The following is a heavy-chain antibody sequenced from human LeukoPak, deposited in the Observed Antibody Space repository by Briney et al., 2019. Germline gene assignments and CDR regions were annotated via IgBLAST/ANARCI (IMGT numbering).Heavy chain of an antibody. V-gene: IGHV3-21*01. CDR2: ISSSSSYI. CDR3: ARDREIAAAGTLGYYYYYYMDV. D-gene: IGHD6-13*01. Sequence: GGSLRLSCAASGFTFSSYSMNWVRQAPGKGLEWVSSISSSSSYIYYADSVKGRFTISRDNARNSLYLQMNSLRAEDTAVYYCARDREIAAAGTLGYYYYYYMDVWGKGTTVTVSS. J-gene: IGHJ6*03. CDR1: GFTFSSYS.